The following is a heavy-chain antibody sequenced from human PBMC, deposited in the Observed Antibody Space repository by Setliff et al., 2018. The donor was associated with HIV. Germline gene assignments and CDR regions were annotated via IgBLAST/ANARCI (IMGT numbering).Heavy chain of an antibody. CDR1: GYSISSGYY. D-gene: IGHD5-12*01. CDR3: ARPSTGGGYNYWYFDL. Sequence: SETLSLTCAVSGYSISSGYYWGWIRQHPGKGLEWIGSIYHSGSTYYNPSLKSRVTISVDTSKNQFSLKLISVTAADTAVYHCARPSTGGGYNYWYFDLWGRGTLVTVSS. V-gene: IGHV4-38-2*01. CDR2: IYHSGST. J-gene: IGHJ2*01.